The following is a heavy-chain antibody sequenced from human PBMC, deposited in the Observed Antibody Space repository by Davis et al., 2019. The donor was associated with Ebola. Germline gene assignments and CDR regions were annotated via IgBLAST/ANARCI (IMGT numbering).Heavy chain of an antibody. J-gene: IGHJ4*02. V-gene: IGHV5-51*01. CDR1: GYRFTTSW. D-gene: IGHD2-15*01. CDR3: ARGQRGFGFDY. CDR2: IHPGDSDT. Sequence: KVSCKASGYRFTTSWIGWVRQMPGKGLEWMGIIHPGDSDTRYGPSFQGQVTISADESISTAFLQWSSLKASDNAMYYCARGQRGFGFDYWGQGTLITVSS.